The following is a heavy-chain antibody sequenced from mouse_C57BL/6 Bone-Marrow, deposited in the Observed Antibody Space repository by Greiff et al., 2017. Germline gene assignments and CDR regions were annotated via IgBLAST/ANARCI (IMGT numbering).Heavy chain of an antibody. D-gene: IGHD1-1*01. CDR2: IYPGSGST. J-gene: IGHJ1*03. V-gene: IGHV1-55*01. CDR3: ARGITTVTHFDV. Sequence: QVQLQQPGAELVKPGASVKMSCKASGYTFTSYWITWVKQRPGQGLEWIGDIYPGSGSTNYNEKFKSKATLTVDTSSSTAYMQLSSLTSEDSAVYYCARGITTVTHFDVWGTGTTVTVSS. CDR1: GYTFTSYW.